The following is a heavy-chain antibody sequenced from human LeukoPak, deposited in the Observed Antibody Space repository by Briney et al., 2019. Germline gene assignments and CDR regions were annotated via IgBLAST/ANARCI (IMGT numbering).Heavy chain of an antibody. CDR1: GGSFSGYY. V-gene: IGHV4-34*01. D-gene: IGHD2/OR15-2a*01. CDR3: ARGKNLIRY. CDR2: INHSGST. J-gene: IGHJ4*02. Sequence: SETLSLTCAVYGGSFSGYYWSWIRQPPGEGLEWIGEINHSGSTNYNPSLKSRVTISVDTSKNQFSLKLSSVTAADTAVYYCARGKNLIRYWGQGTLVTVSS.